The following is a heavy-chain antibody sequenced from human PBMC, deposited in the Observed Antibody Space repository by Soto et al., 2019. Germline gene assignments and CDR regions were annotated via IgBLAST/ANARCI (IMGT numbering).Heavy chain of an antibody. CDR1: GYTFTSYG. V-gene: IGHV1-18*04. CDR2: ISAYNGNT. CDR3: AREPDSSGGSCYSSGYYYYGMDV. Sequence: ASLKVSCKSSGYTFTSYGIIWVRQAPGQGLEWMGWISAYNGNTNYAQKLQGRVTMTTDTSTSTAYMELRSLRSDDTAVYYCAREPDSSGGSCYSSGYYYYGMDVWGQGTLVPVSS. J-gene: IGHJ6*02. D-gene: IGHD2-15*01.